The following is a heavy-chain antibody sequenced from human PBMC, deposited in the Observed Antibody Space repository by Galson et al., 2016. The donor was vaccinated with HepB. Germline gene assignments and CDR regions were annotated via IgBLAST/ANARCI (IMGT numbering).Heavy chain of an antibody. CDR1: GFTFSTYT. Sequence: SLRLSCAASGFTFSTYTFNWVRQAPGKGLEWVAHISSSGTTKYYADSVKGRFTISRDNAKNSLYLQMNSLRDEDTAVYYCGRESWLDPWGQGTLVTVSS. CDR3: GRESWLDP. J-gene: IGHJ5*02. V-gene: IGHV3-48*02. CDR2: ISSSGTTK.